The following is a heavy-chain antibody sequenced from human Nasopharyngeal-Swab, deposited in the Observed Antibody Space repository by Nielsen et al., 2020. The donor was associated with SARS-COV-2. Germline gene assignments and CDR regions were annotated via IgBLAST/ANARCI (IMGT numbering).Heavy chain of an antibody. V-gene: IGHV3-74*01. J-gene: IGHJ4*02. CDR3: AGTGTTCCPY. CDR1: TFTFRNYW. CDR2: ISSDGTTT. Sequence: GESLKISCEASTFTFRNYWMHWVRQAPGKGLVWVARISSDGTTTNYADSVKGRFTISRDNAKNTLYLQMNSLTVDDTAVYYCAGTGTTCCPYWGQGTLVTVSS. D-gene: IGHD1-14*01.